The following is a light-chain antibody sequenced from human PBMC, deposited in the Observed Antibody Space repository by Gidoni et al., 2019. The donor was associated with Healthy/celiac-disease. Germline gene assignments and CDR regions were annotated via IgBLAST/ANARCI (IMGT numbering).Light chain of an antibody. CDR2: KAS. V-gene: IGKV1-5*03. CDR1: QSISSW. CDR3: QQYNSYSGT. J-gene: IGKJ4*01. Sequence: DIQMTQSPSTLSASVGDRVPITCRASQSISSWLAWYQQKPGKAPKLLIYKASSLESGGPSRFSGSGSGTEFTLTISSLQPDDFATYYCQQYNSYSGTFGGGTKVEIK.